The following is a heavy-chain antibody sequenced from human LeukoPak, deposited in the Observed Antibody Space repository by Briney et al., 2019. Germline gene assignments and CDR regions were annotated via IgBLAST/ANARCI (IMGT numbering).Heavy chain of an antibody. Sequence: PGGSLRLSCAASGFTFSSYSVNWVRQAPGKGLEWVSSISSSSYIYYADSVKGRFTISRDNAKNSLYLQMNSLRAEDTAVYYCARDSSSWYSLQYFQHWGQGTLVTVSS. V-gene: IGHV3-21*01. CDR2: ISSSSYI. D-gene: IGHD6-13*01. CDR1: GFTFSSYS. CDR3: ARDSSSWYSLQYFQH. J-gene: IGHJ1*01.